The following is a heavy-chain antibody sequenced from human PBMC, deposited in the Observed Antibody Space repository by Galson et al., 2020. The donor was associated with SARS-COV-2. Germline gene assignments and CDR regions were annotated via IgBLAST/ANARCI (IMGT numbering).Heavy chain of an antibody. J-gene: IGHJ4*02. V-gene: IGHV3-30*09. CDR2: LSDDGDKK. D-gene: IGHD3-3*01. CDR3: ATERYDNSRGLES. CDR1: GFPFSSNA. Sequence: GGSLRLSCAASGFPFSSNAMHWVRQAPGKGLEWVTVLSDDGDKKYYAASVKGRFAISRDNSDNTLYLQMNSLRVDDTAIYYCATERYDNSRGLESWGQGTLVTVSS.